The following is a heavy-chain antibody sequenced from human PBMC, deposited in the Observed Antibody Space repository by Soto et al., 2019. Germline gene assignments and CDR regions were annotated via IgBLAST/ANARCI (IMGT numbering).Heavy chain of an antibody. CDR1: GFTVSSNY. CDR2: IYSGGST. D-gene: IGHD3-3*01. V-gene: IGHV3-53*04. CDR3: AKHTIFGVVIELGYMDV. Sequence: GGSLRLSCAASGFTVSSNYMSWVRQAPGKGLEWVSVIYSGGSTYYADSVKGRFTISRHNSKNTLYLQMNSLRAEDTAVYYCAKHTIFGVVIELGYMDVWGKGTTVTVSS. J-gene: IGHJ6*03.